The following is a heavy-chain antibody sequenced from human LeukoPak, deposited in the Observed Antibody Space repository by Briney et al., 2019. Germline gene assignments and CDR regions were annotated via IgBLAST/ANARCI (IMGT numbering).Heavy chain of an antibody. D-gene: IGHD3-16*02. CDR3: ARWRDYVWGSYRYASPTYYFDY. Sequence: GASVKVSCKASGYTFTSYDINWVRQATGQGLEWMGWMNPNSGNTGHAQKFQGRVTMTRNTSISTAYMELSSLRSEDTAVYYCARWRDYVWGSYRYASPTYYFDYWGQGTLVTVSS. J-gene: IGHJ4*02. V-gene: IGHV1-8*01. CDR1: GYTFTSYD. CDR2: MNPNSGNT.